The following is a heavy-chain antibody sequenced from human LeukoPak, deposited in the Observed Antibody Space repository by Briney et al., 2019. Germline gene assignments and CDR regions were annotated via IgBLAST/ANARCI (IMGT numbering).Heavy chain of an antibody. CDR3: ARLKEGIDY. V-gene: IGHV4-39*01. Sequence: SETLSLTCIVSGGSISSSSYYWGWIRQPPGKGLEWIGSIYYSGSTHYNPSLESRVTISVDTSKNQFSLKLSSVTAADTAVYYCARLKEGIDYWGQGTLVTVSS. CDR2: IYYSGST. D-gene: IGHD3-10*01. CDR1: GGSISSSSYY. J-gene: IGHJ4*02.